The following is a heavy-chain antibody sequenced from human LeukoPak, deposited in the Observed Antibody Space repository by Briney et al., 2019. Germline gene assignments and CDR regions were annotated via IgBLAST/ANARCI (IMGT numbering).Heavy chain of an antibody. CDR1: GDSISSGSYY. CDR3: ARDDVPGGSYYNYAMDV. Sequence: SETLSLTCTVSGDSISSGSYYWSWIRQPAGKGLEWIGRIYTSGYTNYNPSLKSRVTISVDTSKNQFSLKLRFVTAADTAVYYCARDDVPGGSYYNYAMDVWGQGTTVTVSS. CDR2: IYTSGYT. D-gene: IGHD2-2*01. J-gene: IGHJ6*02. V-gene: IGHV4-61*02.